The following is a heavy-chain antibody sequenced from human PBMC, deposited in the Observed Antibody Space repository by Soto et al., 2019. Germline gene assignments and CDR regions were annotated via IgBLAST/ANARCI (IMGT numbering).Heavy chain of an antibody. V-gene: IGHV3-23*01. CDR1: GFTFSSYA. CDR3: AKIPGYYYDSSGYDY. D-gene: IGHD3-22*01. CDR2: ISGSGGST. J-gene: IGHJ4*02. Sequence: GGSLRLSCAASGFTFSSYAMSWVRQAPGKGLEWVSAISGSGGSTYYADSVKGRFTISRDNSKNTLYLQMNSLRAEDTAVYYCAKIPGYYYDSSGYDYWGQGTLVTVSS.